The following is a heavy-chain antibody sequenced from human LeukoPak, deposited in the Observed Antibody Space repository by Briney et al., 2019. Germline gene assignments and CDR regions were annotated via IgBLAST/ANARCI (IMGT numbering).Heavy chain of an antibody. Sequence: SETLSLTCAVSGYSISSGYYWGWIRQPPGKGLEWIGSIYHSGSTYYNPSLKSRVTISVDTSKNQFSLKLSSVAAADTAVYYCARHFAPEPEYSSSSPLDYWGQGTLVTVSS. D-gene: IGHD6-6*01. J-gene: IGHJ4*02. CDR1: GYSISSGYY. CDR2: IYHSGST. CDR3: ARHFAPEPEYSSSSPLDY. V-gene: IGHV4-38-2*01.